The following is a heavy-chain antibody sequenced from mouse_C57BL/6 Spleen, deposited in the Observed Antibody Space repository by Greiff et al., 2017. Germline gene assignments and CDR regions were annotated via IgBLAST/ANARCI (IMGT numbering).Heavy chain of an antibody. CDR3: ARYYYYGSSSYWYFDV. Sequence: VQLQQSGPELVQPGASVKISCKASGYAFSSSWMNWVKQRPGKGLEWIGRIYPGDGDTNYNGKFTGKATLTADTSYSTAYMQLSSRTSEDSAVYFCARYYYYGSSSYWYFDVWGTGTTVTVSS. CDR1: GYAFSSSW. V-gene: IGHV1-82*01. J-gene: IGHJ1*03. D-gene: IGHD1-1*01. CDR2: IYPGDGDT.